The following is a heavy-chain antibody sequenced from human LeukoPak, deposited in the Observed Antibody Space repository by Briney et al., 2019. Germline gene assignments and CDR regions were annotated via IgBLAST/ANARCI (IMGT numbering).Heavy chain of an antibody. CDR3: ARDRDAFDI. CDR1: GFTFADYA. CDR2: ISWNSGSL. Sequence: GGSLRLSCAASGFTFADYAMHWVRQAPGKGLEWVSDISWNSGSLGYADSVKGRFTISRDNSKNTLYLQMNSLRAEDTAVYYCARDRDAFDIWGQGTMVTVSS. V-gene: IGHV3-9*01. J-gene: IGHJ3*02.